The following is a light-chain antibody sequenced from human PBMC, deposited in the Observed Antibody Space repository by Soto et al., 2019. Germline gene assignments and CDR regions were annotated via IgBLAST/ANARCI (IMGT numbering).Light chain of an antibody. CDR2: GAS. J-gene: IGKJ1*01. CDR3: QHYARSVGT. Sequence: EIVLTQSPGTLSLSPGERATVSCRASQSASSSYFAWYKQKPGQAPRLLISGASNRATGIPDRFSGSGSGTDFTLTISRLEPEDFAVYYCQHYARSVGTFGQGTRVEIK. V-gene: IGKV3-20*01. CDR1: QSASSSY.